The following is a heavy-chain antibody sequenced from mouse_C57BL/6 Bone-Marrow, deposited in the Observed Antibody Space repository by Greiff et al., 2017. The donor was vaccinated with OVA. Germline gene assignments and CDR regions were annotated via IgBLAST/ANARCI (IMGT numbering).Heavy chain of an antibody. J-gene: IGHJ1*03. D-gene: IGHD1-1*01. V-gene: IGHV1-52*01. CDR2: IDPSDSET. CDR3: ARPLTTVVADWYFDV. Sequence: VQLQQPGAELVRPGSSVKLSCKASGYTFTSYWMHWVKQRPIQGLEWIGNIDPSDSETHYNQKFKDKATLTVDKSSSTAYIQLSSLTSEDSAVYYCARPLTTVVADWYFDVWGTGTTVTVSS. CDR1: GYTFTSYW.